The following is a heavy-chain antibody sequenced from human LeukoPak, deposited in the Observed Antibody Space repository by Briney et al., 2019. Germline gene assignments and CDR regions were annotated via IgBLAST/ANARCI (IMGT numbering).Heavy chain of an antibody. V-gene: IGHV4-59*01. CDR2: IYYSGST. D-gene: IGHD3-10*01. CDR1: CGSISSYY. Sequence: SETLSLTCTVSCGSISSYYWSWIRQPPGKGLEWIGYIYYSGSTNYNPSLKSRVTISVDTSKNQFSLKLSSVTAADTAVYYCARDHRYYGSGSYTYWGQGTLVTVSS. J-gene: IGHJ4*02. CDR3: ARDHRYYGSGSYTY.